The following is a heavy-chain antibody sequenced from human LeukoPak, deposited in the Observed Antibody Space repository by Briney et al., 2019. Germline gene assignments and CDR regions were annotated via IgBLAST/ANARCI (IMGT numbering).Heavy chain of an antibody. CDR2: INNSGST. Sequence: SENLSLKRAGYSGTFSGYYWSWIRQPPGKELEWIGEINNSGSTNYNPSLKSRVTISVDTCKNQFCLKLSSVAAADTAVYYCARHRTTYYDSSGYYYLAATYFVYWGERNLVTVSS. CDR1: SGTFSGYY. D-gene: IGHD3-22*01. J-gene: IGHJ4*02. CDR3: ARHRTTYYDSSGYYYLAATYFVY. V-gene: IGHV4-34*01.